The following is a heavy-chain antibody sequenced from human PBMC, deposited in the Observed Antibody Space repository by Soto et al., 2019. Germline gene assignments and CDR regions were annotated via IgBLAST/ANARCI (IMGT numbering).Heavy chain of an antibody. V-gene: IGHV3-15*01. CDR1: GFTFSNAW. CDR2: IKSKTDGGTT. J-gene: IGHJ6*02. D-gene: IGHD2-15*01. CDR3: TKQWGYCSGGSCYQVRYGMDV. Sequence: RLSCAASGFTFSNAWMSWVRQAPGKGLEWVGRIKSKTDGGTTDYAAPVKGRFTISRDDSKNTLYLQMNSLKTEDTAVYYCTKQWGYCSGGSCYQVRYGMDVWGQGTTVTVSS.